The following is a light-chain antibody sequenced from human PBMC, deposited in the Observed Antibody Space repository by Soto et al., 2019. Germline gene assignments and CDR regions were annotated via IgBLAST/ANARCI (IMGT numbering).Light chain of an antibody. CDR2: AAS. CDR3: QQYYSFPFT. CDR1: QSISSY. J-gene: IGKJ3*01. Sequence: VIWMTQSPSLLSASTGDRVTISCRMSQSISSYLAWYQQKPGKAPELLIYAASTLQSGVPSRFSGSGSGTDFTLTISCLQSEDFATYYCQQYYSFPFTFGPGTKVDIK. V-gene: IGKV1D-8*01.